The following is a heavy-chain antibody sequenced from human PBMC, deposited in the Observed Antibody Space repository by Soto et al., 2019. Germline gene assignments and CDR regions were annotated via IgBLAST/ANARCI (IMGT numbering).Heavy chain of an antibody. D-gene: IGHD3-9*01. CDR2: ISYDGSNK. Sequence: PGGSLRLSCAASGFTFSSYGMHWVRQAPGKGLEWVAVISYDGSNKYYADSVKGRFTISRDNSKNTLYLQMNSLRAEDTAVYYCAKDLSPLTGLYYYGMDVWGQGTTVTASS. CDR3: AKDLSPLTGLYYYGMDV. J-gene: IGHJ6*02. CDR1: GFTFSSYG. V-gene: IGHV3-30*18.